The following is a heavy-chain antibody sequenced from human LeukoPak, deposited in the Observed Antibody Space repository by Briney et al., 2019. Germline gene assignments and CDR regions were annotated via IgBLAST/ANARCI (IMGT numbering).Heavy chain of an antibody. CDR1: GGSISSSSYY. Sequence: SETLSLTCTVSGGSISSSSYYWGWIRQPPGKGLEWIGSIYYSGSTYYNPSLKSRVTISVDTSKNQFSLKLSSVTAADTAVYYCARHLYSGSYIDYFDYWGQGTLVTVSS. J-gene: IGHJ4*02. V-gene: IGHV4-39*01. D-gene: IGHD1-26*01. CDR3: ARHLYSGSYIDYFDY. CDR2: IYYSGST.